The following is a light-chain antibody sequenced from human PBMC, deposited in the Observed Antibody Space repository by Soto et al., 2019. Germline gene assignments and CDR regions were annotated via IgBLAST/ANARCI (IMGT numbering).Light chain of an antibody. CDR2: GAS. J-gene: IGKJ1*01. CDR1: QGVSSD. V-gene: IGKV3-15*01. CDR3: QQYINLWT. Sequence: EIVMTQSPATLSLSPGERAPLSCRSSQGVSSDLAWYQQKPGQSPRLLIYGASNRATGIPARFSGSGSGTEFTLTISSLQSEDFAVYYCQQYINLWTFGQGTKVDIK.